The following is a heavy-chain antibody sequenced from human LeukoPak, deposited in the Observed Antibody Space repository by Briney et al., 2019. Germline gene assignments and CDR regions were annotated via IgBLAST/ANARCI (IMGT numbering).Heavy chain of an antibody. CDR1: GGSFSGYY. CDR3: ARGPYSSSWAWFDP. V-gene: IGHV4-34*01. D-gene: IGHD6-6*01. J-gene: IGHJ5*02. CDR2: INHSGST. Sequence: SETLSLTCAVYGGSFSGYYWSWVRQPPGKGLEWIGEINHSGSTNYNPSLKSRVPISVDTSKNQFSLTLSSVTAADTAVYYCARGPYSSSWAWFDPWGQGTLVTVSS.